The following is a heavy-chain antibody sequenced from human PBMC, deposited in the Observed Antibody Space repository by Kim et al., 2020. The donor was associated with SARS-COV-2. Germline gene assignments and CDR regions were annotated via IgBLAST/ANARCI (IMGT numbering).Heavy chain of an antibody. D-gene: IGHD1-26*01. CDR2: INQDGRDK. J-gene: IGHJ3*02. CDR1: GFTFTRYS. CDR3: VRDYRGDAFNI. Sequence: GGSLRLSCAASGFTFTRYSMSWVRQAPGKGLEWVSYINQDGRDKYYVDSVKGRFTISRDNAKNSLFLQMNSLRAEDTAVYYCVRDYRGDAFNIWGQGTMVTVSS. V-gene: IGHV3-7*01.